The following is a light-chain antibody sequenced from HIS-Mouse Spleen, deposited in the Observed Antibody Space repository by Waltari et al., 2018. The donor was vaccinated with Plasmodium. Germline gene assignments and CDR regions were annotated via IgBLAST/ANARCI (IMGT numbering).Light chain of an antibody. V-gene: IGLV3-10*01. CDR1: ALPKKY. J-gene: IGLJ3*02. Sequence: SYELTQPPSVSVSPGQTGRNTCSGDALPKKYAYWDHQKSGQAPVLVIHEDSKRPSGIPEGFSGSSSGTMATLTISGAQVEDEADYYCYSTDSSGNHRVFGGGTKLTVL. CDR3: YSTDSSGNHRV. CDR2: EDS.